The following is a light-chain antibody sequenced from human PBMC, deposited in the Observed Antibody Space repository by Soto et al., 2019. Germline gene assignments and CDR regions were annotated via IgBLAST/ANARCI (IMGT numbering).Light chain of an antibody. Sequence: QSVLTQPPSVSGAPGQRVTISCTGSSSNIGAGKDVHWYQQLPGTAPKVLIYSNNNRPSGVPDRFSVSKSGTSASLAITGLQVEDEADYFCQSYGTSLSGLYVFGTGTKVTVL. V-gene: IGLV1-40*01. J-gene: IGLJ1*01. CDR3: QSYGTSLSGLYV. CDR2: SNN. CDR1: SSNIGAGKD.